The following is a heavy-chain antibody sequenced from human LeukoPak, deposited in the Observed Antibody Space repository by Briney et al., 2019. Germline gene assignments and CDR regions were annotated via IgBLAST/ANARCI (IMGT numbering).Heavy chain of an antibody. CDR2: IYSGGST. CDR1: GFNVKTNY. V-gene: IGHV3-66*01. D-gene: IGHD6-13*01. J-gene: IGHJ4*02. CDR3: ARGSWSAADTNIDY. Sequence: GGSLRLSCVVSGFNVKTNYMSWVRQAPGKGPEWVSLIYSGGSTSYADSVKGRFTISRDNSKNTLYLQVNTLRVEDTAVYYCARGSWSAADTNIDYWGQGTLVTVSS.